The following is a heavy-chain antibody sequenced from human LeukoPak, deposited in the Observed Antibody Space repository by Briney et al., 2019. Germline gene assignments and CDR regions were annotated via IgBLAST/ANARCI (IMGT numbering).Heavy chain of an antibody. D-gene: IGHD3-9*01. J-gene: IGHJ5*02. Sequence: SQTLSLTCTVSGGSISSGGYYWSWIRQHPGKGLGWIGYIYYSGSTYYNPSLKSRVTISVDTSKNQFSLKLSSVTAADTAVYYCARGDWFTWFDPWGQGTLVTVSS. CDR3: ARGDWFTWFDP. V-gene: IGHV4-31*03. CDR2: IYYSGST. CDR1: GGSISSGGYY.